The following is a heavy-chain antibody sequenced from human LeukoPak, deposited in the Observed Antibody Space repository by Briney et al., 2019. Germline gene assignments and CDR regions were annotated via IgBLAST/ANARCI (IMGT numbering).Heavy chain of an antibody. Sequence: GGSLRLSCAASGFTFSSYAMSWVRQAPGKGLEWVSAISGSGGSTYYADSVKGRFTISRDNSKNTLYLQMNSLRAEDTAVYYCATVSTSSTYYYYYMDVWGKGTTVTVSS. CDR2: ISGSGGST. J-gene: IGHJ6*03. D-gene: IGHD2-2*01. CDR3: ATVSTSSTYYYYYMDV. V-gene: IGHV3-23*01. CDR1: GFTFSSYA.